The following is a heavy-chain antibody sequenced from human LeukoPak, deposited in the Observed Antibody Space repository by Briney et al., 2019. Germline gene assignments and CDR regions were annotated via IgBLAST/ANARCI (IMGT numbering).Heavy chain of an antibody. J-gene: IGHJ4*02. CDR1: GFNFRGFR. CDR2: VKSVSSYI. V-gene: IGHV3-21*01. D-gene: IGHD3-22*01. Sequence: GSLRLSCSASGFNFRGFRIDWVRQAPGKGLGGVASVKSVSSYIYYADSMRGRFTISRDNAKNSLFLQMNSLRAEDTAVYYCARLRRNSDRSDFFYYYDHWGQGTLVTVSS. CDR3: ARLRRNSDRSDFFYYYDH.